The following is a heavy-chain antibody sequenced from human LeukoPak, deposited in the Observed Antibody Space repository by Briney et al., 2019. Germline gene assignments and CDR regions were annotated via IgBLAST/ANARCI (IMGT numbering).Heavy chain of an antibody. J-gene: IGHJ4*02. CDR1: GGSFSGYY. V-gene: IGHV4-4*07. CDR3: AREYSSGYYLVLDY. CDR2: IYTSGST. D-gene: IGHD3-22*01. Sequence: SETLSLTCAVYGGSFSGYYWSWIRQPAGKGLEWIGRIYTSGSTNYNTSLKSRVTISVDTSKNQFSLKLSSVTAADTAVYYCAREYSSGYYLVLDYWGQGTLVTVSS.